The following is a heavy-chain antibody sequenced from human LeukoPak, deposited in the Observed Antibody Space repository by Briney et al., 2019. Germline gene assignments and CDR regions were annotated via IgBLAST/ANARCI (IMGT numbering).Heavy chain of an antibody. CDR2: ISSSSSYI. Sequence: GGSLRLSCAASGFTFSSYSMNWVRQAPGKGLEWVSSISSSSSYIYYADSVKGRFTISRDNAENSLYLQMNSLRAEDTAVYYCARDRGDYLFDYWGQGTLVTVSS. CDR3: ARDRGDYLFDY. J-gene: IGHJ4*02. CDR1: GFTFSSYS. D-gene: IGHD4-17*01. V-gene: IGHV3-21*01.